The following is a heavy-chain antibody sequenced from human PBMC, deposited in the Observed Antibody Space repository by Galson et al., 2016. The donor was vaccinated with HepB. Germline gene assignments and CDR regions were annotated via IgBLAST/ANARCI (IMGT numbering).Heavy chain of an antibody. J-gene: IGHJ6*02. CDR2: ISHDGSTK. V-gene: IGHV3-30*03. CDR1: GFTFSNHG. Sequence: SLRLSCAASGFTFSNHGMQWVRQAPGKGLEWVAVISHDGSTKYYADSVKGRFTISRDNSKKTLYLQMSSLRTEDTAVYYCARGRHGMGVWGQGTTVTVSS. CDR3: ARGRHGMGV.